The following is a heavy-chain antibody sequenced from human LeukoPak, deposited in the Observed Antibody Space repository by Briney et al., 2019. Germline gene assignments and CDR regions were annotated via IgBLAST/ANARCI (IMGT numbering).Heavy chain of an antibody. J-gene: IGHJ4*02. CDR1: GFTFSSYG. Sequence: GGSLRLSCAASGFTFSSYGMHWVRQAPGKGLEWVAVISYDGSNKYYADSVKGRFTISRDNSKNTLYLQMNSLRAEDTAVYYCAKQKSGYEDIDYWGQGTLVTVSS. CDR3: AKQKSGYEDIDY. D-gene: IGHD5-12*01. V-gene: IGHV3-30*18. CDR2: ISYDGSNK.